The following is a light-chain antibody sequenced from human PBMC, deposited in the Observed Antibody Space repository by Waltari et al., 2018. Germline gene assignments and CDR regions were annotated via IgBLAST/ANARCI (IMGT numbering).Light chain of an antibody. V-gene: IGKV3-20*01. Sequence: TVLTQSPGTLSLSPGGRATLSCRATQRVSRPLAWYKPKPGQAPSLLIYDASSRATGIPDRFSGSGSGTEFSLTISRLEPEDFAVYYCQKYGTVPATFGQGTKVAIK. CDR2: DAS. J-gene: IGKJ1*01. CDR1: QRVSRP. CDR3: QKYGTVPAT.